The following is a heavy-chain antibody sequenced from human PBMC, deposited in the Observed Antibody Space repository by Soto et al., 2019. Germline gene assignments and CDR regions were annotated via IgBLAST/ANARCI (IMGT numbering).Heavy chain of an antibody. D-gene: IGHD1-26*01. Sequence: PGGSLRLSCAASGFTFSSYGMHWVRQAPGKGLEWVAVISYDGSNKYYADSVKGRFTISRDNSKNTLYLQMNSLRAEDTAVYYCAKEWEDTKFSGSFDPWGQGTLVTVSS. J-gene: IGHJ5*02. CDR2: ISYDGSNK. V-gene: IGHV3-30*18. CDR1: GFTFSSYG. CDR3: AKEWEDTKFSGSFDP.